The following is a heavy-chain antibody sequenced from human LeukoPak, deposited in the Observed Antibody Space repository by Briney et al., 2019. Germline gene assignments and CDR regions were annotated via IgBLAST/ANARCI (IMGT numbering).Heavy chain of an antibody. CDR3: AILLNVHYGSGNY. D-gene: IGHD3-10*01. V-gene: IGHV1-8*01. J-gene: IGHJ4*02. CDR2: LTPNSGNT. CDR1: GYTLPSYD. Sequence: GSVKVSCQGSGYTLPSYDINWVGQATGQGVEWMGRLTPNSGNTGYAQKSQGRVTMTRNTSISTAYMELSSLRSEDTAVYYCAILLNVHYGSGNYWGQGTLVTVSS.